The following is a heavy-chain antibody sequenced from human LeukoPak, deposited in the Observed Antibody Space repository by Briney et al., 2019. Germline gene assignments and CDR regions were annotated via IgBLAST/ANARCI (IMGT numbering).Heavy chain of an antibody. V-gene: IGHV3-11*01. CDR2: ISSSGSTI. D-gene: IGHD2-2*01. J-gene: IGHJ6*02. CDR3: ARARVPAATRPYYYGMDV. CDR1: GFTFSDYY. Sequence: GGSLRLSCAASGFTFSDYYMSWIRQASGKGLEWVSYISSSGSTIYYADSVKGRFTISRDNAKNSLYLQMNSLRAEDTAVYYCARARVPAATRPYYYGMDVWGQGTTVTVSS.